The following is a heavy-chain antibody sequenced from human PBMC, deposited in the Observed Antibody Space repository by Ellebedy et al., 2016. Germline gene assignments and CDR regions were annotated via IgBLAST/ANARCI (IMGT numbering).Heavy chain of an antibody. V-gene: IGHV3-7*03. CDR3: GRVSYSSGFLVDY. CDR2: IKGDGSEI. D-gene: IGHD6-19*01. J-gene: IGHJ4*02. CDR1: GFTFSSHW. Sequence: GGSLRLSCAASGFTFSSHWMSWVRQAPGKGLEWVANIKGDGSEIYYVDSVKGRFTTSRDNAKNSLYLQMDSLRADDTAVYYCGRVSYSSGFLVDYWGQGTLVTVSS.